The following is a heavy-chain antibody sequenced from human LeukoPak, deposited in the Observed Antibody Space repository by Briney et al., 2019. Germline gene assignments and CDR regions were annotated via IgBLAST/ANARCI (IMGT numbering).Heavy chain of an antibody. J-gene: IGHJ4*02. CDR3: ARQVRAPGFFDY. Sequence: SETLSLTYTVSGGSISSYYWSWTRQPPGKGLEWIGYIYYSGSTNYNPSLKSRVTISVDTSKNQFSLKLSSVTAADTAVYYCARQVRAPGFFDYWGQGTLVTVSS. V-gene: IGHV4-59*01. D-gene: IGHD4/OR15-4a*01. CDR2: IYYSGST. CDR1: GGSISSYY.